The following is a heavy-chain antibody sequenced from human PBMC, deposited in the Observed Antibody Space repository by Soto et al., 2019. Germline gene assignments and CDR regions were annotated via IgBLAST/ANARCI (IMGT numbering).Heavy chain of an antibody. D-gene: IGHD6-13*01. V-gene: IGHV3-23*01. CDR2: ISGSGDNT. CDR1: GFIFSTDA. CDR3: AIDFGLQQLECSVY. J-gene: IGHJ4*02. Sequence: RGSLRLSCAASGFIFSTDALNWVRQAPGKGLEWVSGISGSGDNTYYADSVKGRFTISRDNSKNTLYLQMNSLRAEDTAVYYCAIDFGLQQLECSVYWGQGTLVT.